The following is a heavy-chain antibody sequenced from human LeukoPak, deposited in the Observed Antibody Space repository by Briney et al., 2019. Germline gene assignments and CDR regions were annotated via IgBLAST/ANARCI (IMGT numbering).Heavy chain of an antibody. D-gene: IGHD2-15*01. V-gene: IGHV1-18*01. CDR2: VSAYADNT. CDR1: GYTFINYG. J-gene: IGHJ4*02. Sequence: ASVKVSCKASGYTFINYGITWVRQAPGQGLEWMGWVSAYADNTNYVQKFQGRVSMTTDTSTYTAYMELRSLRPDDTAVYYCARDCIGCHGFDYWGQGTLVTVSS. CDR3: ARDCIGCHGFDY.